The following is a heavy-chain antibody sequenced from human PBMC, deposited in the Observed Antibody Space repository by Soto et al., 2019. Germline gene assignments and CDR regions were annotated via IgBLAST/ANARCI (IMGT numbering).Heavy chain of an antibody. V-gene: IGHV1-18*01. CDR3: VKDRDSNSWPSRDV. CDR1: GYTFTRNG. CDR2: ISPKSGSI. D-gene: IGHD3-22*01. Sequence: QVHLVQSGAEVKKPGASVNVSCKTSGYTFTRNGISWVRQAPGQGLEWMGWISPKSGSIKYAQKCQRRVIMTTDTSASTAYMELRSLRSDDTAVYYCVKDRDSNSWPSRDVWGPGTTVTVSS. J-gene: IGHJ6*01.